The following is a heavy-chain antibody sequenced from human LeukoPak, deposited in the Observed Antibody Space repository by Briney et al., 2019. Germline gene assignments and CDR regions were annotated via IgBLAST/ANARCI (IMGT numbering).Heavy chain of an antibody. CDR1: GYTFTSYD. D-gene: IGHD3-3*01. J-gene: IGHJ4*02. CDR2: MNPNSGNA. V-gene: IGHV1-8*03. CDR3: ARANGRDFWSGYPNYFDY. Sequence: ASVKVSCKASGYTFTSYDINWVRQATGQGLEWMGWMNPNSGNAGYAQKFQGRVTITRNTSISTAYMELSSLRSEDTAVYYCARANGRDFWSGYPNYFDYWGQGTLVTVSS.